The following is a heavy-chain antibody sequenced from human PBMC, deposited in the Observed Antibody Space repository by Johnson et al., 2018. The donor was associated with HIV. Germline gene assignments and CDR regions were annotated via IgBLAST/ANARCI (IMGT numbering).Heavy chain of an antibody. D-gene: IGHD3-22*01. Sequence: VTLVESGGGLVQPGGSLRLSCAASGFTFSNYAMSWVRQAPGKGLEWVSSISGSGGSKYYADSAKGRFTISRDNSKNTLYLQMNSLRAEDTAVHYCAKVRYYDRDAFDIWGPGTLVTVSP. CDR2: ISGSGGSK. CDR1: GFTFSNYA. J-gene: IGHJ3*02. CDR3: AKVRYYDRDAFDI. V-gene: IGHV3-23*04.